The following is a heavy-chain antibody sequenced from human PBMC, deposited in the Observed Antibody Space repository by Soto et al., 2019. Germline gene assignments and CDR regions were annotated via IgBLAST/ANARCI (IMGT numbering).Heavy chain of an antibody. Sequence: SGPTLVNPTETLTLTCTVSGFSLSNARMGVSWIRQPPGKALEWLAHIFSNDEKSYSTSLKSRLTISKDTSKSQVVLTMTNMDPVDTATYYCARVPLSIAAYYYYYGMDVWGQGTTVTVSS. CDR3: ARVPLSIAAYYYYYGMDV. CDR1: GFSLSNARMG. D-gene: IGHD6-6*01. V-gene: IGHV2-26*01. J-gene: IGHJ6*02. CDR2: IFSNDEK.